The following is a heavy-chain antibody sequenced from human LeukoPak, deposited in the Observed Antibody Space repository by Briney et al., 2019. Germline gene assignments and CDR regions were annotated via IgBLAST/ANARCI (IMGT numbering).Heavy chain of an antibody. V-gene: IGHV4-59*01. CDR3: ARFKRAGGWSYFDY. CDR2: IYNSGST. D-gene: IGHD6-19*01. J-gene: IGHJ4*02. CDR1: GGSITSYY. Sequence: SETLSLTCTVSGGSITSYYWSWIRKPPGKGLEWIGHIYNSGSTNYSPSLKSRVTISVDTSKNQFSLKLSSVTAADTAVYYCARFKRAGGWSYFDYWGQGTLVTVSS.